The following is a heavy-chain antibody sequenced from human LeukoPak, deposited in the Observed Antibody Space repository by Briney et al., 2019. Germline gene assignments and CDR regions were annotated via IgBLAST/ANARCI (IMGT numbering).Heavy chain of an antibody. Sequence: PSETLSLTCGVSGTSFTSYYWSWVRQAPGQGLEWISFLTSGGVSAFYADSVRGRFTVSRDDARNSLSLYMNTLRADDTAVYYCASSLNTVMVSPYYLEYWGPGTLVTVSS. V-gene: IGHV3-11*04. CDR2: LTSGGVSA. D-gene: IGHD5-18*01. CDR3: ASSLNTVMVSPYYLEY. CDR1: GTSFTSYY. J-gene: IGHJ4*02.